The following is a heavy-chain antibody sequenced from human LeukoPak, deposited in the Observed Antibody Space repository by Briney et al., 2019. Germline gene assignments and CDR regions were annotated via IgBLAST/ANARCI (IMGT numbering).Heavy chain of an antibody. D-gene: IGHD3-9*01. CDR1: GFTFSSYA. CDR3: AKTPDDILTGALGY. V-gene: IGHV3-23*01. J-gene: IGHJ4*02. CDR2: ISGSGGST. Sequence: GGSLRLSCAASGFTFSSYAMSWVRQAPGKGLEWVSAISGSGGSTYYADSMKGRFTISRDNSKNTLYLQMNSLRAEDTAVYYCAKTPDDILTGALGYWGQGTLVTVSS.